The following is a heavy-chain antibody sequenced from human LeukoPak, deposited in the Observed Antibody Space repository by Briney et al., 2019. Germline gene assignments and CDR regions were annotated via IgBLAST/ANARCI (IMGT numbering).Heavy chain of an antibody. CDR3: ARGEDAAPLDY. V-gene: IGHV4-59*01. J-gene: IGHJ4*02. CDR2: IYYSGST. D-gene: IGHD2-15*01. Sequence: SETLSLTCTVSGGSISSYYWSWIRQPPGKGLEWIGYIYYSGSTSYNPSLKSRVTISVDTSKNQFSLKLSSVTAADTALYYCARGEDAAPLDYWGQGTLVTVSS. CDR1: GGSISSYY.